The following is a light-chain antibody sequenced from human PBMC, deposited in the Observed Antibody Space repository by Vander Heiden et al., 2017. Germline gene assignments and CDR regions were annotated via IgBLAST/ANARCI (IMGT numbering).Light chain of an antibody. CDR2: DVS. J-gene: IGLJ1*01. CDR3: SSYTSSSTYV. V-gene: IGLV2-14*03. Sequence: SGSPGQSITISCTGASSDVGAYDKAPKLMIFDVSNRPSGVSNRFSGSKSGNTDSLTISGLQSEDEADYYCSSYTSSSTYVFGTGTKVTVL. CDR1: SSDVGAYD.